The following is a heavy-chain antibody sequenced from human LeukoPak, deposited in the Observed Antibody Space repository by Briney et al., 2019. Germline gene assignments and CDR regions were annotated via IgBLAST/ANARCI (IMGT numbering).Heavy chain of an antibody. CDR1: GGTFSSYA. V-gene: IGHV1-69*13. Sequence: ASVKVSCKASGGTFSSYAISWVRQAPGQGLEWMGGIIPIFGTANYAQKFQGRVTITADESTSTAYMELSSLRSEDTAVYYCALGGFGELLYPPPDFDYWGQGTLVTVSS. D-gene: IGHD3-10*01. CDR3: ALGGFGELLYPPPDFDY. CDR2: IIPIFGTA. J-gene: IGHJ4*02.